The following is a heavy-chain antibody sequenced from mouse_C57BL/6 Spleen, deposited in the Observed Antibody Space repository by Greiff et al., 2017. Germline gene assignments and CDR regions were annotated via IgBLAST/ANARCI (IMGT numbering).Heavy chain of an antibody. Sequence: VQLKQSGPGLVQPSQSLSITCTVSGFSLTSYGVHWVRQSPGKGLEWLGVIWSGGSTDYNAAFISRLSISKDNSKSQVFFKMNSLQADDTAIYYCARMDYGVDYWGQGTTLTVSS. J-gene: IGHJ2*01. CDR2: IWSGGST. CDR1: GFSLTSYG. CDR3: ARMDYGVDY. V-gene: IGHV2-2*01. D-gene: IGHD2-4*01.